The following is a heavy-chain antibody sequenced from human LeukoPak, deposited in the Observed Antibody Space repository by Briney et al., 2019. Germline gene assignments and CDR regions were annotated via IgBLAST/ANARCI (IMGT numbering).Heavy chain of an antibody. J-gene: IGHJ3*02. Sequence: GESLKISFQGSGYIFTNYWIGWVRPMPGKGLEWMGIIYPGDSDTRYSPSFQGQVTISADKSIDTAYLHWTSLKASDTAIYYCARRAPLAMGPSDIWGQGAMVTVSS. D-gene: IGHD3-16*02. CDR1: GYIFTNYW. CDR3: ARRAPLAMGPSDI. V-gene: IGHV5-51*01. CDR2: IYPGDSDT.